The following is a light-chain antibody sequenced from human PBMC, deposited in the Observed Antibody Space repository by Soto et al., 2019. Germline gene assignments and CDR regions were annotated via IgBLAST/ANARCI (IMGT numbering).Light chain of an antibody. J-gene: IGKJ2*01. CDR2: AAS. V-gene: IGKV1-39*01. CDR3: QPSYSTPPT. CDR1: QSIDNF. Sequence: DIQMTQSPSSLSASVGDRVTITCRAGQSIDNFLNWYQQKPGTAPKLLIYAASTLQSGVPSRFNGSASGTEFTLTISSLQPDDFATYYFQPSYSTPPTFGQGTKLEI.